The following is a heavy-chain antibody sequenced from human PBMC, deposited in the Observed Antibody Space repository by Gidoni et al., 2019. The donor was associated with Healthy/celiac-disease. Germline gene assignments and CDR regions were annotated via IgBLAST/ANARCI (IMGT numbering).Heavy chain of an antibody. CDR2: ISAYNGNT. CDR3: ARVYCSSTSCQYYYYGMDV. V-gene: IGHV1-18*01. CDR1: GYTFTSYG. Sequence: QVQLVQSGAEVKKPGASVKVYCKASGYTFTSYGISWVRQAPGQGLEWMGWISAYNGNTNYAQKLQGRVTMTTDTSTSTAYMELRSLRSDDTAVYYCARVYCSSTSCQYYYYGMDVWGQGTTVTVSS. D-gene: IGHD2-2*01. J-gene: IGHJ6*02.